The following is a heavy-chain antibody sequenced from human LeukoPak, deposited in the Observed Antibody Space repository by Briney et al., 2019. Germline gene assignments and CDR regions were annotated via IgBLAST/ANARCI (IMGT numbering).Heavy chain of an antibody. V-gene: IGHV4-39*01. CDR3: APRKAAITDRNWFDP. CDR2: IYYSGST. J-gene: IGHJ5*02. Sequence: SETLSLTCTVSGGSISSSSYYWGWIRQPPGKGLEWIGSIYYSGSTYYNPSLKSRVTISVDTSKNQFSLKLSSVTAADTAVYYCAPRKAAITDRNWFDPWGQGTLVTVSS. CDR1: GGSISSSSYY. D-gene: IGHD2-2*01.